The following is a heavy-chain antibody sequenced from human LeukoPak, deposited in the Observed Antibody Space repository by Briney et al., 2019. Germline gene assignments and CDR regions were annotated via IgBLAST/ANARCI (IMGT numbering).Heavy chain of an antibody. D-gene: IGHD3-16*01. CDR3: ARVGEGNFAY. CDR2: IYYSGNT. Sequence: SETLSLTCTVCGGSISSYYCSWIRQPPGKKLDWIGYIYYSGNTNYNPSLKSRVTIPIDTSKKQFSLKVSSVTAADTGVYYCARVGEGNFAYWGQGTLVTVSS. CDR1: GGSISSYY. J-gene: IGHJ4*02. V-gene: IGHV4-59*12.